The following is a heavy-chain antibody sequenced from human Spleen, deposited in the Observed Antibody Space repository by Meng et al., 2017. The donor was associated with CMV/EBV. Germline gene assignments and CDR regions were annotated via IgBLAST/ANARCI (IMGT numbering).Heavy chain of an antibody. CDR2: IYYSGST. CDR1: GGSISSYY. V-gene: IGHV4-59*01. J-gene: IGHJ4*02. Sequence: HVQLQESGPGMVKPAETLSLTCTVSGGSISSYYWSWIRQPPGKGLEWIGYIYYSGSTNYNPSLKSRVTISVDTSKNQFSLKLSSVTAADTAVYYCARVPGLGEPFDYWGQGTLVTVSS. CDR3: ARVPGLGEPFDY. D-gene: IGHD1-14*01.